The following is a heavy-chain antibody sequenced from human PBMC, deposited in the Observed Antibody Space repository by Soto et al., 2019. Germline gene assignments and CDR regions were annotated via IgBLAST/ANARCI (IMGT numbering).Heavy chain of an antibody. Sequence: SVKVSCKASGGTFSSYTISWVRQAPGQGLEWMGRIIPILGIANYAQKFQGRVTITADKSTSTAYMELSSLRSEDTAVYYCARAIAAAGTPIDYWGQGTLVTVSS. CDR1: GGTFSSYT. CDR3: ARAIAAAGTPIDY. J-gene: IGHJ4*02. CDR2: IIPILGIA. V-gene: IGHV1-69*02. D-gene: IGHD6-13*01.